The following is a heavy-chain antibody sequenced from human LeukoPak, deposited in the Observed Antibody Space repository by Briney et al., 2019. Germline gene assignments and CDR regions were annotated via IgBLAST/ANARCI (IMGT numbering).Heavy chain of an antibody. CDR3: ARCGYDYVWGSFYNWFDP. CDR2: INHSGST. CDR1: GGSFSGYY. V-gene: IGHV4-34*01. J-gene: IGHJ5*02. Sequence: SETLSLTCAVYGGSFSGYYWSWIRQPPGKGLEWIGEINHSGSTNYNPSLKSRVTISVDTSKNQFSLKLSSVTAADTAVYYCARCGYDYVWGSFYNWFDPWGQGTLVTVSS. D-gene: IGHD3-16*01.